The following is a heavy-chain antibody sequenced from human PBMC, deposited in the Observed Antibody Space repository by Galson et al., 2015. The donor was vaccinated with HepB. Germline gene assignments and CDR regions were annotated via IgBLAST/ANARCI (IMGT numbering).Heavy chain of an antibody. CDR1: GFTFSSYW. CDR3: ARDYPSVLEWLLFNWYFDL. V-gene: IGHV3-74*01. Sequence: SLRLSCAASGFTFSSYWMHWVRQAPGKGLVWVSRTNSDGTDTTYADSVKGRFTISRDNSKNTLYLQMNSLRAEDTAVYYCARDYPSVLEWLLFNWYFDLWGRGTLVTVSS. J-gene: IGHJ2*01. CDR2: TNSDGTDT. D-gene: IGHD3-3*01.